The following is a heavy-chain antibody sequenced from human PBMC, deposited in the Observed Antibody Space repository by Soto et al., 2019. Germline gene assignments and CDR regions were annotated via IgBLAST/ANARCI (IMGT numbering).Heavy chain of an antibody. V-gene: IGHV4-31*03. CDR1: GGSISSGGYY. Sequence: PSETLSLTCTVSGGSISSGGYYWSWIRQHQGKGLEWIGNIFKLGSTNYNPPLSGRVTISVDTSKNQFSLKLSSVTAADTAEYYCARGASGAYYYDSSGYYRLDYGMDVWGQGTAVTVSS. J-gene: IGHJ6*02. CDR2: IFKLGST. CDR3: ARGASGAYYYDSSGYYRLDYGMDV. D-gene: IGHD3-22*01.